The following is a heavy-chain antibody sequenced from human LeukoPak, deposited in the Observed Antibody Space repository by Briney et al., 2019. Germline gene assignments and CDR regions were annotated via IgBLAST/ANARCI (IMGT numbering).Heavy chain of an antibody. V-gene: IGHV1-18*01. CDR2: INAYNGNT. Sequence: GASVKVSCKASGYTFTSYGISWVLQAPGQGLEWMGWINAYNGNTNYAQKLQVRVTITTHTSTSTAYMELRSLRSDETAVYYCARDLGKRYYFDYWGQGTLVTVSS. J-gene: IGHJ4*02. CDR3: ARDLGKRYYFDY. CDR1: GYTFTSYG.